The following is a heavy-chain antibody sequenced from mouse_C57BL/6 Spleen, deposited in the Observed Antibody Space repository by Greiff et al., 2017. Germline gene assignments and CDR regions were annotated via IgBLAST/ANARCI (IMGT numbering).Heavy chain of an antibody. Sequence: QVHVKQSGAELVKPGASVKISCKASGYAFSSYWMNWVKQRPGKGLEWIGQIYPGDGDTNYNGKFKGKATLTADKSSSTAYMQLSSLTSEDSAVYFCARSEDYDVDYSGQGTTLTVSS. D-gene: IGHD2-4*01. CDR2: IYPGDGDT. CDR1: GYAFSSYW. CDR3: ARSEDYDVDY. J-gene: IGHJ2*01. V-gene: IGHV1-80*01.